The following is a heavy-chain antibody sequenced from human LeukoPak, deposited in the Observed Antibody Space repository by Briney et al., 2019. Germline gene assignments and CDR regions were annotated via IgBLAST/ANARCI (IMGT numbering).Heavy chain of an antibody. CDR1: GGSISSGSYY. J-gene: IGHJ4*02. V-gene: IGHV4-61*02. CDR2: IYTSGST. Sequence: PSETLSLTCTVSGGSISSGSYYWSWIRQPAGKGLEWIGRIYTSGSTNYNPSLKSGVTISVDTSKNQFSLKLSSVTAADTAVYYCAREDYSGYDLGLDYWGQGTLVTVSS. D-gene: IGHD5-12*01. CDR3: AREDYSGYDLGLDY.